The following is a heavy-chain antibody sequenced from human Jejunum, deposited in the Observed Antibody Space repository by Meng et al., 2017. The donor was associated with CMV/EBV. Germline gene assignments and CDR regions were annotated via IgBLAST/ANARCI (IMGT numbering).Heavy chain of an antibody. CDR2: IYYTGST. D-gene: IGHD2-21*01. CDR1: GCSITNYY. CDR3: ARDNVVHYYYGLDV. V-gene: IGHV4-59*01. J-gene: IGHJ6*02. Sequence: VSGCSITNYYWSWIRQTPGKGLEWIGYIYYTGSTNYHPSLKSRVTISVDTSKNQFSLKLSSVTAADTAVYYCARDNVVHYYYGLDVWGQGTTVTVSS.